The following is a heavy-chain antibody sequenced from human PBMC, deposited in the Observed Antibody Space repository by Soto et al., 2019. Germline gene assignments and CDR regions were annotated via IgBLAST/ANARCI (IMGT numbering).Heavy chain of an antibody. J-gene: IGHJ6*02. CDR2: MNPNSGNT. D-gene: IGHD3-10*01. CDR3: ARGTDSGSYYDLGSYYYGMDF. Sequence: ASVKVSCKASGYTFTSYDINWVRQATGQGLEWMGWMNPNSGNTGYAQKFQGRVTMTRNTSISTAYMELSSLRSEDTAVYYCARGTDSGSYYDLGSYYYGMDFWGQGTTVTVSS. V-gene: IGHV1-8*01. CDR1: GYTFTSYD.